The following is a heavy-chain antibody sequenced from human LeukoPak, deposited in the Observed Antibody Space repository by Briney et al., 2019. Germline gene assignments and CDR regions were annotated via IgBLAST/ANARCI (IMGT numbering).Heavy chain of an antibody. CDR1: GFTFSSYA. J-gene: IGHJ4*02. CDR3: ARGTRDGYNLGEAGLFDY. D-gene: IGHD5-24*01. Sequence: GSLRLSCAASGFTFSSYAMSWIRQPPGKGLEWIGYIYYSGSTNYNPSLKSRVTISVDTSKNQFSLKLSSVTAADTAVYYCARGTRDGYNLGEAGLFDYWGQGTLVTVSS. V-gene: IGHV4-59*01. CDR2: IYYSGST.